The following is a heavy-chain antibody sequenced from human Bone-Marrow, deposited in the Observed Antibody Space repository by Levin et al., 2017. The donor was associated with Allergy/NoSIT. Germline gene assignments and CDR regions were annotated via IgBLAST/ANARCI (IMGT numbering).Heavy chain of an antibody. Sequence: GESLKISCAASGFTFSTYGMHWVRQAPGKGLQWVAVISYDGSNKYYADSVKGRFTISRDNSKNTLYLQLNSLRDEDTAVYYCAKDQARHLAYSSGSRPLDYWGQGTLVTVSS. CDR3: AKDQARHLAYSSGSRPLDY. D-gene: IGHD3-10*01. V-gene: IGHV3-30*18. CDR1: GFTFSTYG. J-gene: IGHJ4*02. CDR2: ISYDGSNK.